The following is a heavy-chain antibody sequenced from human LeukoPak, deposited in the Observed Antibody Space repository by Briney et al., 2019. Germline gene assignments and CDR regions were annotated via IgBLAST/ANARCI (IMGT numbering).Heavy chain of an antibody. CDR2: ISAYNGNT. CDR1: GYTFTSYG. Sequence: ASVKVSCKASGYTFTSYGISWVRQAPGQGLKWMGWISAYNGNTNYAQKLQGRVTMTTDTSTSTAYMELRSLRSDDTAVYYCATSIAVAGLDYWGQGTLVTVSS. CDR3: ATSIAVAGLDY. V-gene: IGHV1-18*01. D-gene: IGHD6-19*01. J-gene: IGHJ4*02.